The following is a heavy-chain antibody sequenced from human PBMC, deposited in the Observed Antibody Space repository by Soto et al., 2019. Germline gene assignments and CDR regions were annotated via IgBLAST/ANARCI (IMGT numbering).Heavy chain of an antibody. D-gene: IGHD2-2*01. CDR3: AREDIVVVPAARDAFDI. CDR1: GGSISSGGYY. Sequence: QVQLQESGPGLVKPSQTLSLTCTVSGGSISSGGYYWSWIRQHPGKGLEWIGYIYYSGSTSYTPSLKSRVTISVDTSKNQFSLKLSSVTAADTAVYYCAREDIVVVPAARDAFDIWGQGTMVPVAS. CDR2: IYYSGST. J-gene: IGHJ3*02. V-gene: IGHV4-31*03.